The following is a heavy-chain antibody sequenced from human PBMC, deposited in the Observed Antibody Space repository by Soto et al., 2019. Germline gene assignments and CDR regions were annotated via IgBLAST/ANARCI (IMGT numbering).Heavy chain of an antibody. J-gene: IGHJ6*02. D-gene: IGHD3-22*01. CDR3: ARVQGGHPPDYDSSALGHYYYGMDV. CDR1: GFTFSSYG. Sequence: GGSLRLSCAASGFTFSSYGMHWVRQAPGKGLEWVAVIWYDGSNKYYADSVKGRFTNSRENSKNRLNLQMNSLRAEDTAVYYCARVQGGHPPDYDSSALGHYYYGMDVWGQGTTVTVSS. V-gene: IGHV3-33*01. CDR2: IWYDGSNK.